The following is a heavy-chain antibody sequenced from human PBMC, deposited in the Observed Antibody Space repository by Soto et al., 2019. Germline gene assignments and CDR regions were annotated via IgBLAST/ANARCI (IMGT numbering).Heavy chain of an antibody. V-gene: IGHV4-31*03. CDR2: IYYSGST. Sequence: QVQLQESGPGLVKPSQTLSLTCTVSGGSISSGGYYWNWIRQHPGKGLEWIGYIYYSGSTYYNPSLKGRVTISVDTYKTLFPLKLGSVTAANPAVYYWGRSVFTWGQGPLVTVSS. CDR3: GRSVFT. CDR1: GGSISSGGYY. D-gene: IGHD2-8*01. J-gene: IGHJ5*02.